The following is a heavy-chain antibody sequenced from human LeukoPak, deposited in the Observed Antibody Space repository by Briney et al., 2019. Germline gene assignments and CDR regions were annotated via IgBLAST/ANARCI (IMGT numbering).Heavy chain of an antibody. J-gene: IGHJ4*02. CDR1: GGSISSGGYS. V-gene: IGHV4-30-2*01. CDR2: IYHSGST. Sequence: SQTLSLTCAVSGGSISSGGYSWSWIRQPPGKGLEWIGYIYHSGSTNYNPSLKSRVTISVDTSKNQFSLKLSSVTAADTAVYYCARVTLRGIYYFDYWGQGTLVTVSS. CDR3: ARVTLRGIYYFDY. D-gene: IGHD3-10*01.